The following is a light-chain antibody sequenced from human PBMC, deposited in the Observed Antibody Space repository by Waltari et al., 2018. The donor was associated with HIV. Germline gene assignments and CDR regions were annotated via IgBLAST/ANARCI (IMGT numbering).Light chain of an antibody. CDR1: VSNIGANS. V-gene: IGLV1-44*01. CDR2: KNN. J-gene: IGLJ2*01. Sequence: QSLLIQPPSASGTPGQRVTISCSGRVSNIGANSVTWYQQLPGTDPRLRIYKNNQRPSGVPDRFSGSKSGTSASLAISGLRSEDEADYYCAAWDDNLNARFGGGTKLTVL. CDR3: AAWDDNLNAR.